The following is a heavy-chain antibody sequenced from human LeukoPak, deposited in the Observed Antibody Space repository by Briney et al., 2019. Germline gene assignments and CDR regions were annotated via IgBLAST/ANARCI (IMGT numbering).Heavy chain of an antibody. CDR3: ARGGTVMVAATDFDF. CDR1: GGSISNHY. J-gene: IGHJ4*02. D-gene: IGHD2-15*01. Sequence: PSETLSLTCTVSGGSISNHYWGWIRQPPGKRLEWIGYISYSRTTKYIPSLKSRVTMSVGMSKNQFSLQLSSVTATDTAVYYCARGGTVMVAATDFDFWGQGTLVTVSS. CDR2: ISYSRTT. V-gene: IGHV4-59*11.